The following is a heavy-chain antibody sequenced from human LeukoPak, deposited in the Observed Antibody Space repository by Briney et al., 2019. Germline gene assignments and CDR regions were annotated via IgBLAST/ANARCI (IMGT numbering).Heavy chain of an antibody. Sequence: SETLSLTCTVSGGSISSGDYYWNWIRQPPGKGLEWIGCISYSGGTYYNPSLKSRVTISVDTSKNQFSLKVSSVAAADTAVYYCARDHGGTYSRYYGMDVWGQGTTVTVSS. CDR2: ISYSGGT. D-gene: IGHD1-26*01. CDR1: GGSISSGDYY. V-gene: IGHV4-30-4*01. J-gene: IGHJ6*02. CDR3: ARDHGGTYSRYYGMDV.